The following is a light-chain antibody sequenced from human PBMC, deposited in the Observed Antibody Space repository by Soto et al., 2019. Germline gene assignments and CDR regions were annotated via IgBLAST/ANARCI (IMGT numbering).Light chain of an antibody. CDR1: SSDVGGYNY. V-gene: IGLV2-14*01. CDR3: SSYRSSGTLI. J-gene: IGLJ2*01. Sequence: QSALTQPASVSGSPGQSITISCTGTSSDVGGYNYVSWYQQHPGKAPKLMIYGVSNRPSGVSNRFSGSKSGNTASLTISGLQTEDEADYYCSSYRSSGTLIFGGGTKVTVL. CDR2: GVS.